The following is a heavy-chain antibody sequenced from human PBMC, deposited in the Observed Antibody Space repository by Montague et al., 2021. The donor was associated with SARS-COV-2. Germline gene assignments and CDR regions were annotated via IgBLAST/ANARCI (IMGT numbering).Heavy chain of an antibody. CDR2: ISSSSSYI. J-gene: IGHJ6*02. D-gene: IGHD3-10*01. V-gene: IGHV3-21*01. CDR3: ARERTIVIITGYYYYGVDV. Sequence: SLRLSWAASGFTFSSYSMNWVRQAPGKGLEWVSSISSSSSYIYYADSVKGRFTISRDNAKNSLYLQMNSLRAEDTAVYFCARERTIVIITGYYYYGVDVWGQGTTVTASS. CDR1: GFTFSSYS.